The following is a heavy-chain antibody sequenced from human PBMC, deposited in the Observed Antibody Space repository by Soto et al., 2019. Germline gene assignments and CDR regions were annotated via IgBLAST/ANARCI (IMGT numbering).Heavy chain of an antibody. J-gene: IGHJ4*02. CDR3: ARQVRGAYFDY. CDR1: GGSISSSSYY. V-gene: IGHV4-39*01. CDR2: IYYSGST. D-gene: IGHD3-10*01. Sequence: QLQLQESGPGRVKPSETLSLTCTVSGGSISSSSYYWGWIRQPPGKGLEWIGSIYYSGSTYYNPSLKSRVTISVDTSKNQFSLKLSSVTAADTAVYYCARQVRGAYFDYWGQGTLVTVSS.